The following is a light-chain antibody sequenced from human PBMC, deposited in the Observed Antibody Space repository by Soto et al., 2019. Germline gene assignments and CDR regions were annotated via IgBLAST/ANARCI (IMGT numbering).Light chain of an antibody. CDR3: QQYDTSPT. Sequence: EIVLTQTPGTLSLSPGERATLSCRASQSVSNSYLAWYQQKPGQAPRLLIYDAASRATGIPDRFSGSGSGTDFTLTISRLEPEDFAVYHCQQYDTSPTFGQGTKVDIK. V-gene: IGKV3-20*01. CDR1: QSVSNSY. CDR2: DAA. J-gene: IGKJ1*01.